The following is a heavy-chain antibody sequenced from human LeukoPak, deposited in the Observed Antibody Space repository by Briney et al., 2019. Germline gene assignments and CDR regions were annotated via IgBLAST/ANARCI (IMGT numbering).Heavy chain of an antibody. CDR2: IAYHGNSE. Sequence: EAGGSLRLSCAVSGFTISSHGMHWVRQAPGKGPEWVAMIAYHGNSEYYGDSVKGRFTISRDNSKNTLYLQLNSLRAEDTAVYHCAKDWGSGGWHNYFDPWGQGTLVTVSS. J-gene: IGHJ5*02. D-gene: IGHD6-19*01. CDR3: AKDWGSGGWHNYFDP. CDR1: GFTISSHG. V-gene: IGHV3-30*18.